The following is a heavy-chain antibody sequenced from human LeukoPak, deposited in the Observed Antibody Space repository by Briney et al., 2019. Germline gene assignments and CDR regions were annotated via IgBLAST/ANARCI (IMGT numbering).Heavy chain of an antibody. D-gene: IGHD2-2*01. CDR3: AKDQEVVPGDAFDI. V-gene: IGHV3-23*01. J-gene: IGHJ3*02. CDR2: ISCSGGST. Sequence: GGSLRLSCAASRFTFSSYPMSWVRQAPGKGLEWVSAISCSGGSTYYADSVKGRFTISRDNSKNTLYLQMNSLRAADTAVYNCAKDQEVVPGDAFDIWGQGKLVTVSS. CDR1: RFTFSSYP.